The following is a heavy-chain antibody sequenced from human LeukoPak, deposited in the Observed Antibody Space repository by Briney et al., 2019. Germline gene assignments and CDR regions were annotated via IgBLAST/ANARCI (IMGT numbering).Heavy chain of an antibody. CDR3: AKVPPGYCSGGSCHSHY. Sequence: PGGSLRLSCAASGFTFNSCAMTWVRQAPGKGLEWVSVIGGGGGSISYADSVKGRFTISRDNSKGTIYLQMNSLRAEDTAVYFCAKVPPGYCSGGSCHSHYWGQGTLVTVSS. V-gene: IGHV3-23*01. CDR1: GFTFNSCA. D-gene: IGHD2-15*01. CDR2: IGGGGGSI. J-gene: IGHJ4*02.